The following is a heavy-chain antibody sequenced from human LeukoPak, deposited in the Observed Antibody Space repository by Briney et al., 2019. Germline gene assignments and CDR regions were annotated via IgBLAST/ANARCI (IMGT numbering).Heavy chain of an antibody. CDR2: INPSGGST. CDR1: GYTFTSYY. Sequence: ASVKVSCKASGYTFTSYYMHWVRQAPGQGLEWMGIINPSGGSTSYAQKFQGRVTMTRDTSTSTVYMELSSLRSEDTAVYYCARAPKIRSTYYDFWSGIDYWGQGTLVAVSS. D-gene: IGHD3-3*01. J-gene: IGHJ4*02. CDR3: ARAPKIRSTYYDFWSGIDY. V-gene: IGHV1-46*03.